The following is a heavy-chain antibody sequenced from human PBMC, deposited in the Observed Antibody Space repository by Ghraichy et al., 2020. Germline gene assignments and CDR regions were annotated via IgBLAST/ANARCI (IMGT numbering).Heavy chain of an antibody. D-gene: IGHD6-13*01. V-gene: IGHV3-73*01. CDR2: IREDPKRYAT. Sequence: GGSLRLSCAASGFRFSGSAIHWVRQASGRGLDWVGLIREDPKRYATEYGASVKGRFTISRDDSNNMAYLQMNSLETEDTAVYYCCVPPGYERTNDYWGQGTLVTVSS. J-gene: IGHJ4*02. CDR3: CVPPGYERTNDY. CDR1: GFRFSGSA.